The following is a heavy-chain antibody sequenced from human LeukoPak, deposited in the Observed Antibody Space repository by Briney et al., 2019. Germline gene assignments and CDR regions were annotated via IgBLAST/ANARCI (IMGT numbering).Heavy chain of an antibody. Sequence: ASVTVSCKASGYTFTSYGISWVRQAPGQGLEWMGWISAYNGNTNYAQKLQGRVNMTTDTTTSTADMELRSLRSDDTAVDCCAREGVHGIDIWGEGTMVTVSS. D-gene: IGHD2-15*01. CDR1: GYTFTSYG. V-gene: IGHV1-18*04. J-gene: IGHJ3*02. CDR3: AREGVHGIDI. CDR2: ISAYNGNT.